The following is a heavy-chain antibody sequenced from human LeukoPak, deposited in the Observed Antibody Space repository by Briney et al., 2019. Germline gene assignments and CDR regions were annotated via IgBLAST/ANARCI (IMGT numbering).Heavy chain of an antibody. Sequence: ASVKVSCKASGYTFTSYGISWVRQAPGQGLEWMGWISAYNGNTNYAQKLQGRVTMTTDTSTSTAYMELRSLRSDDTAVYYCARTYSGSYYDWFDPWSQGTLVTVSS. CDR3: ARTYSGSYYDWFDP. CDR2: ISAYNGNT. D-gene: IGHD1-26*01. CDR1: GYTFTSYG. J-gene: IGHJ5*02. V-gene: IGHV1-18*01.